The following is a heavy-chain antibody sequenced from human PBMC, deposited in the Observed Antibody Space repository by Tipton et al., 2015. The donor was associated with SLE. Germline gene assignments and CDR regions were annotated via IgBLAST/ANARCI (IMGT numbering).Heavy chain of an antibody. Sequence: TLSLTCAVNGGSLSGYYWVWIRQPPEKGLEWIGEINHSGSTNYNPSLKSRVTISVDTSKNQFSLKLSSVTAADTAVYYCARNPTSYCSGGSCYSPWFDPWGQGTLVTVSS. V-gene: IGHV4-34*01. CDR2: INHSGST. J-gene: IGHJ5*02. D-gene: IGHD2-15*01. CDR1: GGSLSGYY. CDR3: ARNPTSYCSGGSCYSPWFDP.